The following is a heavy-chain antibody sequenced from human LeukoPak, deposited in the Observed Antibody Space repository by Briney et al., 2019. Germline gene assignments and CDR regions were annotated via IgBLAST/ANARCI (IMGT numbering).Heavy chain of an antibody. CDR2: IHYTGTT. Sequence: AEPLSLLCSVCGASINRHCWLWTRHPTGKGLEWIGYIHYTGTTTYNPSLKCRVTISVDTSKNQFSLKLNSVTAADTAVYYCARRDTNLGLDPWGQGTLVTVS. CDR3: ARRDTNLGLDP. D-gene: IGHD3-16*01. V-gene: IGHV4-59*11. J-gene: IGHJ5*02. CDR1: GASINRHC.